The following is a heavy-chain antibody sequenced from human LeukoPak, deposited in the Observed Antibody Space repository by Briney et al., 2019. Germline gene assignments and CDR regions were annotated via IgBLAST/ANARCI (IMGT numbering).Heavy chain of an antibody. D-gene: IGHD4-11*01. CDR3: ARGLGLDY. CDR1: GGTFSSYA. Sequence: GASVKVSCKASGGTFSSYAISWVRQAPGQGLEWMGWINPSSGDTKYAQKFQGRVTMARDTSISTTYMELSRLTSDDTAVYYCARGLGLDYWGQGTLVTVSS. V-gene: IGHV1-2*02. J-gene: IGHJ4*02. CDR2: INPSSGDT.